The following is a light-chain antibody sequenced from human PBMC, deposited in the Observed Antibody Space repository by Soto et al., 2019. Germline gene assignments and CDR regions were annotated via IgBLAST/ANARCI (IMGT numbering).Light chain of an antibody. CDR2: DAS. Sequence: DIQITQSPSTLSASVGDRVTNTCGASQSITSWLAWYQQKQGKAPKLMSYDASSLESGVPSRFSGSGSGTDFTLTISSLKPEDFDTYYCQQLNSYLITFGQGTRLEIK. J-gene: IGKJ5*01. CDR3: QQLNSYLIT. V-gene: IGKV1-5*01. CDR1: QSITSW.